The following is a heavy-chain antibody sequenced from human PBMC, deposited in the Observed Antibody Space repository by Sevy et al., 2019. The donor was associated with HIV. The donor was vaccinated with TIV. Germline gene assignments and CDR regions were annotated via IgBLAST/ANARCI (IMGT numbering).Heavy chain of an antibody. D-gene: IGHD3-22*01. Sequence: GGSLRLPCAASGFTFSSYSMNWVRQAPGKGLEWVSSISSSSSYIYYADSVKGRFTISRDNAKNSLYLQMNSLRAEDTAVYYCARDRLGYDSSGYYLPGAFDIWGQGTMVTVSS. CDR3: ARDRLGYDSSGYYLPGAFDI. CDR1: GFTFSSYS. J-gene: IGHJ3*02. CDR2: ISSSSSYI. V-gene: IGHV3-21*01.